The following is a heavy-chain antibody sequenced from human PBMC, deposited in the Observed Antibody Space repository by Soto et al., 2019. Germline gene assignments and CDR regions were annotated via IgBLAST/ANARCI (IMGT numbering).Heavy chain of an antibody. D-gene: IGHD6-19*01. CDR2: ISYDGSNK. Sequence: GGSPRISCAASGYTFCSYAMHWVRQAPGKGLEWVAVISYDGSNKYYADSVKGRFTISRDNSKNTLYLQMNSLRAEDTAVYYCACAVADSAFDIWGQGTMVTVSS. CDR3: ACAVADSAFDI. J-gene: IGHJ3*02. V-gene: IGHV3-30-3*01. CDR1: GYTFCSYA.